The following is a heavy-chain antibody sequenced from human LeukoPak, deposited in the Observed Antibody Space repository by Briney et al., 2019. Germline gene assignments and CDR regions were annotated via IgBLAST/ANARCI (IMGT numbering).Heavy chain of an antibody. CDR2: INHSGST. Sequence: SETLSLTCAVYGGSFSGYYWSWIRQPPGKGLEWIGEINHSGSTNYSPSLKSRVTISVDTSKNQFSLKLSSVTAADTAVYYCARRRWLQLNWFDPWGQGTLVTVSS. CDR1: GGSFSGYY. V-gene: IGHV4-34*01. J-gene: IGHJ5*02. D-gene: IGHD5-24*01. CDR3: ARRRWLQLNWFDP.